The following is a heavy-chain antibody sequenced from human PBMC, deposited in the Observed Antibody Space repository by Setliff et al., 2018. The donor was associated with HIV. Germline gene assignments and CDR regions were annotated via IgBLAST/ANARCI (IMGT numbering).Heavy chain of an antibody. D-gene: IGHD3-22*01. CDR1: GGSISSTSYY. V-gene: IGHV4-39*07. CDR2: IYYSGST. J-gene: IGHJ6*02. Sequence: PSETLSLTCTVSGGSISSTSYYWGWIRQPPGKGLEWIGSIYYSGSTYYNPSLNSRVTILVDTSKNQFSLKLSSVTAADTAVYYCARGITMIVVANCGMDVWGQGTTVTVSS. CDR3: ARGITMIVVANCGMDV.